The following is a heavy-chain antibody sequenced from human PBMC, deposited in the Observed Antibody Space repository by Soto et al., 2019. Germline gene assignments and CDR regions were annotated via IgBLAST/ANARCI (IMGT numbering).Heavy chain of an antibody. CDR3: ARESRYCSGGSCYFLPGIDY. J-gene: IGHJ4*02. V-gene: IGHV1-69*13. Sequence: GASVKVSCKASGYTFTSYGISWVRQAPGQGLEWMGGIIPIFGIANYAQKFQGRVTITADESTSTAYMELSSLRSEDTAVYYCARESRYCSGGSCYFLPGIDYWGQGTLVTVSS. D-gene: IGHD2-15*01. CDR2: IIPIFGIA. CDR1: GYTFTSYG.